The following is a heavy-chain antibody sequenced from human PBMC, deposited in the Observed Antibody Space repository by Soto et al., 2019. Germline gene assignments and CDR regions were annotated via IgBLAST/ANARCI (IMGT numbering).Heavy chain of an antibody. CDR2: IYYSGST. J-gene: IGHJ5*02. CDR3: ARHVGYYSQGEWFDP. V-gene: IGHV4-59*08. D-gene: IGHD2-15*01. Sequence: QVQLQESGPGLVKPSETLSLTCTVSGGSISSYYWSWIRQPPGKGLEWIGYIYYSGSTKYNPSLKSRVTISVDTSKNQFSLTLSSVTAADTAVYYCARHVGYYSQGEWFDPWGPGTLVTVSS. CDR1: GGSISSYY.